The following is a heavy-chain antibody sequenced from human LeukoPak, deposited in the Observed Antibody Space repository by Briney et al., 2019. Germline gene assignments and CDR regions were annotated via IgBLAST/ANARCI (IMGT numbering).Heavy chain of an antibody. J-gene: IGHJ5*02. Sequence: PSETLSLTCAVYGGSFSGYYWSWIRQPPGKGLEWIGEINHSGSTNHNPSLKSRVTISVDTSKNQFSLKLSSVTAADTAVYYCARGVPAAIFRYNWFDPWGQGTLVTVSS. CDR3: ARGVPAAIFRYNWFDP. V-gene: IGHV4-34*01. CDR2: INHSGST. D-gene: IGHD2-2*01. CDR1: GGSFSGYY.